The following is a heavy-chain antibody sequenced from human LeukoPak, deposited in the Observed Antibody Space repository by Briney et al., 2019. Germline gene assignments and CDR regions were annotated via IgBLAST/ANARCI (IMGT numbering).Heavy chain of an antibody. V-gene: IGHV4-59*01. CDR2: IYYTGAT. CDR1: GGSISSYY. CDR3: ARAGYSYGTGYYFDY. Sequence: SETLSLTCTVSGGSISSYYWSWIRLPPGKGLEWIGFIYYTGATYYNPSLKSRVTISLDTSKNQFSLKLSSVTAADAAVYYCARAGYSYGTGYYFDYWGQGALVTVSS. D-gene: IGHD5-18*01. J-gene: IGHJ4*02.